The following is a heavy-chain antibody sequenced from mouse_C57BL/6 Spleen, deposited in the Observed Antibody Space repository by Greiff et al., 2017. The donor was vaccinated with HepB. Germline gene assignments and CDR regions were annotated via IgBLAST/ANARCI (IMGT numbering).Heavy chain of an antibody. V-gene: IGHV1-64*01. D-gene: IGHD4-1*01. CDR3: AGKGVTGYFDY. CDR2: IHPNSGST. Sequence: QVQLQQPGAELVKPGASVKLSCKASGYTFTSYWMHWVKQRPGQGLEWIGMIHPNSGSTNYNEKFKSKATLTVDKSSSTAYMQLSSLTSEDSAVYYCAGKGVTGYFDYWGQGTTLAVSS. CDR1: GYTFTSYW. J-gene: IGHJ2*01.